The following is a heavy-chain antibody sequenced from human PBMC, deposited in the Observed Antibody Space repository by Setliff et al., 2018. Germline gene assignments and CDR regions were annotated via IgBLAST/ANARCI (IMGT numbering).Heavy chain of an antibody. CDR3: ARGGYSYGLGGFPLDY. CDR1: GGSISSSSYY. Sequence: LSLTCTVSGGSISSSSYYWGWIRQPPGKGLEWIGSIYYSGSTYYNPSLKSRVTISVDTSKNQFSLKLSSVTAADTAVYCCARGGYSYGLGGFPLDYWGQGTLVTVSS. CDR2: IYYSGST. V-gene: IGHV4-39*07. D-gene: IGHD5-18*01. J-gene: IGHJ4*02.